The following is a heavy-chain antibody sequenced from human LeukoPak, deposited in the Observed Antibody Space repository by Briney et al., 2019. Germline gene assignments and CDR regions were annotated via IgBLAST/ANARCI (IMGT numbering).Heavy chain of an antibody. J-gene: IGHJ4*02. D-gene: IGHD1-14*01. CDR1: GGSVSSYF. Sequence: SETLSLTCTVSGGSVSSYFWSWIRQPPGKGLEWIGYISYSESTNYNPSLKSRVTISLDTSKNQFSLKLSSVTAADTAVYYCAGGTTFWYGKYDYWGQGTLVTVSS. CDR3: AGGTTFWYGKYDY. V-gene: IGHV4-59*02. CDR2: ISYSEST.